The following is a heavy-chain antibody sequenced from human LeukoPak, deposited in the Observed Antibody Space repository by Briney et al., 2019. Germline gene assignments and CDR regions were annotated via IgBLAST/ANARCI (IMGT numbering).Heavy chain of an antibody. CDR1: GFTVSSNY. J-gene: IGHJ6*03. Sequence: GGSLRLSCAASGFTVSSNYMSWVRQAPGKGLEWVSVIYTGGSTCYAGSVKGRFTISRDNSKNTLYLQMNSLRAEDTAVYYCARVRPHPIIDVWGKGTTVTVSS. D-gene: IGHD6-6*01. CDR2: IYTGGST. CDR3: ARVRPHPIIDV. V-gene: IGHV3-53*01.